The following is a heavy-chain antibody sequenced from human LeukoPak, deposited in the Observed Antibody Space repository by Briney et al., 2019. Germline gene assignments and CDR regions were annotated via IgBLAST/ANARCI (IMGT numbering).Heavy chain of an antibody. D-gene: IGHD1/OR15-1a*01. V-gene: IGHV3-30*18. CDR3: AKINNVDDF. CDR1: GFTFSIFG. J-gene: IGHJ4*02. CDR2: ISPDGNKE. Sequence: GRSLRLSCAASGFTFSIFGIHWVRQAPGRGLEWVAAISPDGNKENYTESVKGRFTVSRDNSNNMIYLQINSLRGEDSAVYYCAKINNVDDFWGQGTLVTVSS.